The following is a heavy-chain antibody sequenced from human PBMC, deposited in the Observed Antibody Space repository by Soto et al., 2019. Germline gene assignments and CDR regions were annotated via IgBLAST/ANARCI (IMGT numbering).Heavy chain of an antibody. Sequence: SETLSLTCPVSGCSISSYYWSWIRQPPGKGLEWIGYIYYSGSTNYNPSLKSRVTISVDTSKNQFSLKLSSVTAADTAVYYCARGIAAAGNYFDYWGQGTLVTVSS. CDR1: GCSISSYY. D-gene: IGHD6-13*01. V-gene: IGHV4-59*01. CDR2: IYYSGST. J-gene: IGHJ4*02. CDR3: ARGIAAAGNYFDY.